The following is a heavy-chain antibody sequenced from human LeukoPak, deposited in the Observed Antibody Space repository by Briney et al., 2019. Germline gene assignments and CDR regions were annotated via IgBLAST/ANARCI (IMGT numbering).Heavy chain of an antibody. Sequence: PGRSLRLSCAASGFTFSSYGMHWVRQAPGKGLEWVAVISYDGSNKYYADSVKGRFTISRDNSKNTLYLQMNSLRAEDTAVYYCAKDLALGYYYHSSGTDYWGQGTLVTVSS. CDR1: GFTFSSYG. D-gene: IGHD3-22*01. CDR2: ISYDGSNK. J-gene: IGHJ4*02. V-gene: IGHV3-30*18. CDR3: AKDLALGYYYHSSGTDY.